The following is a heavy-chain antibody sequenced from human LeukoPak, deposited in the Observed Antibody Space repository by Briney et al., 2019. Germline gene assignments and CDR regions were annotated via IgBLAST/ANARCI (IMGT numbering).Heavy chain of an antibody. J-gene: IGHJ4*02. Sequence: GGSLRLSCAASGFTFSSYAMSWVRQAPGKGLEWVSVISGSGGRTHYADSVKGRFTISRDNSKNTLYLQMNSLRVEDTAVYYCAKAPYPLSGHYNHFDSWGQGTLVTVSS. CDR1: GFTFSSYA. CDR3: AKAPYPLSGHYNHFDS. CDR2: ISGSGGRT. V-gene: IGHV3-23*01. D-gene: IGHD3-9*01.